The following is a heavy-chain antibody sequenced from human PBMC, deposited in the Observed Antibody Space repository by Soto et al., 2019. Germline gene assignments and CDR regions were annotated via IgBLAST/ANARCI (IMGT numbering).Heavy chain of an antibody. CDR2: VNGRGNTT. Sequence: SLKISFAASRFIFSDYFMSWIRQAPGKGLEWVSFVNGRGNTTYYADSVRGRFTISRDNAKNSLFLQMNSLTDEDTAIYFCARGAGAFDIWGQGTVVTVSS. J-gene: IGHJ3*02. CDR1: RFIFSDYF. V-gene: IGHV3-11*01. CDR3: ARGAGAFDI.